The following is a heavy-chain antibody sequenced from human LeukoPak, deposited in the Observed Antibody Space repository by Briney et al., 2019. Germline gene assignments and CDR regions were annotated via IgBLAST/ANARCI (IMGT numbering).Heavy chain of an antibody. CDR1: GYVFTSHY. V-gene: IGHV1-2*02. Sequence: ASVKVSCKASGYVFTSHYIHWMRQAPGHGLEWMGTINPSGGSTSYAQKFQGRVTMTRDTSISTAYMELSRLRSDDTAVYYCARDRYSGYDNWFDPWGQGTLVTVSS. CDR3: ARDRYSGYDNWFDP. D-gene: IGHD5-12*01. J-gene: IGHJ5*02. CDR2: INPSGGST.